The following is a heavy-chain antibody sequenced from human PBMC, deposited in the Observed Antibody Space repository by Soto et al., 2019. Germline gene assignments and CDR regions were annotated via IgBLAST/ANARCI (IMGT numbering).Heavy chain of an antibody. J-gene: IGHJ3*02. CDR3: ATAIQVLEWPDIFDI. CDR2: FDPEDGET. D-gene: IGHD3-3*01. Sequence: ASVKVSCNVARYPLIELSMHSGRPATGKVLEWMGGFDPEDGETIYAQKFQGRVTMTEDTSTDTAYMELSSLRSEDTAVNYFATAIQVLEWPDIFDIWGPGTMV. CDR1: RYPLIELS. V-gene: IGHV1-24*01.